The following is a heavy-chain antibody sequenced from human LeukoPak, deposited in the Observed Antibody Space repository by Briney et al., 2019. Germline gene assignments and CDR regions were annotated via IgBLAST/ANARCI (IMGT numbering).Heavy chain of an antibody. Sequence: PGGSLRLSCTASGFVLSDYGMHWVRLAPGKGLEWVAFIRFDGTGKYYGDSVKGRFTISRDDSKSTLYLQMNSLRAEDSAVYYCASYDFWSGYYNEVPFDYWGQGTLVTVSS. CDR2: IRFDGTGK. CDR3: ASYDFWSGYYNEVPFDY. CDR1: GFVLSDYG. D-gene: IGHD3-3*01. V-gene: IGHV3-30*02. J-gene: IGHJ4*02.